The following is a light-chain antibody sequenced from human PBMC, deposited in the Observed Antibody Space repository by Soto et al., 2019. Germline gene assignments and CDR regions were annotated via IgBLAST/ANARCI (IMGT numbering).Light chain of an antibody. J-gene: IGLJ3*02. CDR3: ASNTPTWV. CDR1: SSDVGSYTL. V-gene: IGLV2-14*02. CDR2: EGT. Sequence: QSVLTQPASVSGSPGQSITISCTGTSSDVGSYTLVSWYQQNPGKAPKLIIYEGTKRPSGVSNRFSGSKSANTASLTISGLQADDEADYFCASNTPTWVFGGGTQLTVL.